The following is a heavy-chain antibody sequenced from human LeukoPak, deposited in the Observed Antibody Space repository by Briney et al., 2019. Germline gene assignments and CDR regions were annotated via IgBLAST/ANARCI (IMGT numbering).Heavy chain of an antibody. CDR2: FDPEDGET. CDR3: ATDRYDFWSGYKY. CDR1: GYTFATYA. Sequence: ASVKVSCKASGYTFATYAMHWVRQAPGKGLEWMGGFDPEDGETIYAQKFQGRVTMTEDTSTDTAYMELSSLRSEDTAVYYCATDRYDFWSGYKYWGQGTLVTVSS. D-gene: IGHD3-3*01. V-gene: IGHV1-24*01. J-gene: IGHJ4*02.